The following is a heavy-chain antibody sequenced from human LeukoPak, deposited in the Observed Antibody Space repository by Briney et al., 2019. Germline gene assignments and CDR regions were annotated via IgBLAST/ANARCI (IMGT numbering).Heavy chain of an antibody. CDR2: ISLSGRT. J-gene: IGHJ4*02. Sequence: PSGSLSLTCGVSGGSISSTNWWSWVRQPPGQGLEWIGEISLSGRTNYNPSLKSRVTMSLDESKNQVSLNLASVTAADTAVYYCSRESGAFSPFGHWGQGTLVTV. CDR1: GGSISSTNW. V-gene: IGHV4-4*02. CDR3: SRESGAFSPFGH. D-gene: IGHD1-26*01.